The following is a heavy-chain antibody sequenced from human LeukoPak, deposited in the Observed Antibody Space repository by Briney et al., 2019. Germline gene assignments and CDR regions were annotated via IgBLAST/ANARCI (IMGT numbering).Heavy chain of an antibody. Sequence: SETLSLTCTVSGGSISSSSYYWGWIRQPPGKGLEWIGSIYYSGSTYYNPSLKSRVTISVDTSKNQFSLKLSSVTAADTAVYYCARHNYGDLVKHYYYYGMDVWGQGTTVTVSS. D-gene: IGHD4-17*01. V-gene: IGHV4-39*07. CDR3: ARHNYGDLVKHYYYYGMDV. J-gene: IGHJ6*02. CDR1: GGSISSSSYY. CDR2: IYYSGST.